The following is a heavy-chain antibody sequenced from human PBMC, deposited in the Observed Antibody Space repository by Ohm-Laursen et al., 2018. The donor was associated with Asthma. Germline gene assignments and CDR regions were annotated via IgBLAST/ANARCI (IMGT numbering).Heavy chain of an antibody. CDR2: INHSGST. J-gene: IGHJ4*02. D-gene: IGHD1-26*01. V-gene: IGHV4-34*01. CDR1: GGSFSGYY. Sequence: SDTLSLTCPVYGGSFSGYYWSWIRQPPGKGLEWIGEINHSGSTNYNPSLKSRVTISVDTSKNQFSLKLSSVTAADTAVYYCARGQIVGAVWFDYWGQGTLVTVSS. CDR3: ARGQIVGAVWFDY.